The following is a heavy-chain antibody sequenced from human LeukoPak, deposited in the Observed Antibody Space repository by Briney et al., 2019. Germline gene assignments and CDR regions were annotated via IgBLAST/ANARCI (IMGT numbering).Heavy chain of an antibody. CDR1: GFTFSSYA. V-gene: IGHV3-9*01. D-gene: IGHD3-9*01. CDR2: ISWNSGSI. CDR3: AKDSYYDILTGHPLDY. Sequence: PGGSLRLSCAASGFTFSSYAMSWVRQAPGKGLEWVSGISWNSGSIGYADSVKGRFTISRDNAKNSLYLQMNSLRAEDTALYYCAKDSYYDILTGHPLDYWGQGTLVTVSS. J-gene: IGHJ4*02.